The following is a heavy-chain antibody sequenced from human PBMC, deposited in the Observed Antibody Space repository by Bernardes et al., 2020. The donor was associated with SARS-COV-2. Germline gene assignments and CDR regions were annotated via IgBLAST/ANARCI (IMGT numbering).Heavy chain of an antibody. CDR2: ISGSGATT. CDR3: AKGSGRLESYCEY. V-gene: IGHV3-23*01. D-gene: IGHD2-15*01. J-gene: IGHJ4*02. CDR1: GFTFRSYA. Sequence: GGSLRLSCAASGFTFRSYAMTWVRQAPGKGLEWVSYISGSGATTYYVDFVKGRFTISRDNSKNTLHLEMNSLRDEDTAVYYCAKGSGRLESYCEYWGQGTLVTVSS.